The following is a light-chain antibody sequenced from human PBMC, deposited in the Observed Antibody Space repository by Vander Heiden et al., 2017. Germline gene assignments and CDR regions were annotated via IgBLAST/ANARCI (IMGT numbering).Light chain of an antibody. J-gene: IGKJ4*01. CDR2: EAA. Sequence: VLTQSPVTLSLSPGERPTLSSSASQSISTELLWYQQKPGQAPRLLIFEAAYRATGIPDRFSGRGSGTDFTLTISGLEPEDVAVYYCQQRSTWPLTFGGGTKVEVK. CDR3: QQRSTWPLT. CDR1: QSISTE. V-gene: IGKV3-11*01.